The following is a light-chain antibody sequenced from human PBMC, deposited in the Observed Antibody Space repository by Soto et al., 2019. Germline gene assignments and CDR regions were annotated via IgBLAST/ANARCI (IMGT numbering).Light chain of an antibody. CDR3: QQYDNLLSIT. Sequence: DIQMTQSPSSLSASVGDRVTITCQASQDISNYLNWYQQKPGKAPKLLIYDASNLETGVPSRFSGSGSGTDFTFTISSLQPEDMATYYCQQYDNLLSITFGQGTRLEIK. CDR2: DAS. CDR1: QDISNY. J-gene: IGKJ5*01. V-gene: IGKV1-33*01.